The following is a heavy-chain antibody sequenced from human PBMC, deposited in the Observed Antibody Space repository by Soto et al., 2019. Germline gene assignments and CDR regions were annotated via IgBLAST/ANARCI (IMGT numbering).Heavy chain of an antibody. Sequence: EVQLVESGGDLVQPGGSLRLSCAGSGFTFSDHYLDWVRQAPGKGLEWVGRTRNKARSYTTEYAASVKGRFTISRDDSKNSVYLQMSSLKTEDTAVYYCARGVCSGATCYSGDYWGQGTLVTVSS. CDR3: ARGVCSGATCYSGDY. CDR2: TRNKARSYTT. D-gene: IGHD2-15*01. J-gene: IGHJ4*02. V-gene: IGHV3-72*01. CDR1: GFTFSDHY.